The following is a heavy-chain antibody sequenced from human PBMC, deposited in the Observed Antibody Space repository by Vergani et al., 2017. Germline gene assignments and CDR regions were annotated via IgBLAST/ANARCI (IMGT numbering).Heavy chain of an antibody. CDR1: GFTSDGYA. CDR3: AKDLGTSSGGGWFDP. V-gene: IGHV3-9*02. J-gene: IGHJ5*02. CDR2: ISWNSNSI. D-gene: IGHD6-6*01. Sequence: EVQLEESGGGLVLPGRSLRLSCVASGFTSDGYAMHWVRQAPGKGLEWVSGISWNSNSIGYADFVKGRFTISRDNAKNSMYLQMNSLRAEDTALYYCAKDLGTSSGGGWFDPWGQGTLVTVSS.